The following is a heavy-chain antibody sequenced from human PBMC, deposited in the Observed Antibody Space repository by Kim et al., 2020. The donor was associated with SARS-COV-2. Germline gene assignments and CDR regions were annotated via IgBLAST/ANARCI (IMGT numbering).Heavy chain of an antibody. CDR1: GGTFSSYA. D-gene: IGHD3-22*01. Sequence: SVKVSCKASGGTFSSYAISWVRQAPGQGLEWMGGIIPIFGTANYAQKFQGRVTITADESTSTAYMELSSLRSEDTAVYYCARRRYYDSSGYRGGLDYWGQGTLVTVSS. J-gene: IGHJ4*02. CDR2: IIPIFGTA. V-gene: IGHV1-69*13. CDR3: ARRRYYDSSGYRGGLDY.